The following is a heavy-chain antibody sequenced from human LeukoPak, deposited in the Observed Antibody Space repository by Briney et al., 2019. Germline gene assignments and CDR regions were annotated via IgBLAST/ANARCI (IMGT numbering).Heavy chain of an antibody. CDR3: ARGRWLQSNFDY. V-gene: IGHV1-69*05. CDR1: GGTFSSYA. Sequence: SVKVSCKASGGTFSSYAISWVRQAPGRGLEWMGGIIPIFGTANYAQKFQGRVTITTDESTSTAYMELSSLRSEDTAVYYCARGRWLQSNFDYWGQGTPVTVSS. J-gene: IGHJ4*02. CDR2: IIPIFGTA. D-gene: IGHD5-24*01.